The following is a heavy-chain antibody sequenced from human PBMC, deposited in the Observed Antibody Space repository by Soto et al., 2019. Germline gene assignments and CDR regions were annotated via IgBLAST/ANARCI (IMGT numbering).Heavy chain of an antibody. CDR3: ARALTIFGVVTPPGY. V-gene: IGHV1-2*02. Sequence: ASVKVSCKASGYTFTGYYMHWVRQAPGQGLEWMGWINPNSGGTNYAQKFQGRVTMTRDTSISTAYMELSRLRSDDTAVYYCARALTIFGVVTPPGYWGQGTLLTVSS. CDR1: GYTFTGYY. J-gene: IGHJ4*02. D-gene: IGHD3-3*01. CDR2: INPNSGGT.